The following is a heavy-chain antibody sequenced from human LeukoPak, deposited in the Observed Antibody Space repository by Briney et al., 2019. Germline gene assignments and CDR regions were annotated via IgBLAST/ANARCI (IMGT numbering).Heavy chain of an antibody. D-gene: IGHD3-10*01. V-gene: IGHV1-18*01. CDR2: ISTYNGDT. CDR3: ARDEGRVSGSYNR. J-gene: IGHJ4*02. CDR1: GYTFTRHG. Sequence: ASVKVSCKASGYTFTRHGISWVRQAPGQGLEWMGWISTYNGDTTYAQELQGRVTMTTDTSTSTAYMELRSLRFDDTAVYYCARDEGRVSGSYNRWGQGTLVIVSS.